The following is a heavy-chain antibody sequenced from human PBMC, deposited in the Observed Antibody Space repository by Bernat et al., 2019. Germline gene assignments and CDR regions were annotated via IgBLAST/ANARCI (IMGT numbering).Heavy chain of an antibody. Sequence: QLQLQESGPGLVKPSETLSLTCTVSGGSISSSSYYWGWIRQPPGKGLDWIGSIYYSGSTYYNPSLKCRVTISVDTSKNQFSLKLRSVTAADTAVYYCASIPVYSSSPYYYYYYMDVWGKGTTVTVSS. D-gene: IGHD6-6*01. CDR3: ASIPVYSSSPYYYYYYMDV. CDR1: GGSISSSSYY. J-gene: IGHJ6*03. CDR2: IYYSGST. V-gene: IGHV4-39*01.